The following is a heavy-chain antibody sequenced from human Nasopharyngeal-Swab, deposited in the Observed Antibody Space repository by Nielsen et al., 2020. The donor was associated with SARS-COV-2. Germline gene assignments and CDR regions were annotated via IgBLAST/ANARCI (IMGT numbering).Heavy chain of an antibody. CDR2: INHSGSA. Sequence: WGGKAPGKRLEGIGEINHSGSANYKSSLKSRLAISVDTSRSQFCLKLGSVTAADTAVYYCVRRPYDFWSGYYDYYFDYWGQGTLVTVSS. J-gene: IGHJ4*02. V-gene: IGHV4-34*01. D-gene: IGHD3-3*01. CDR3: VRRPYDFWSGYYDYYFDY.